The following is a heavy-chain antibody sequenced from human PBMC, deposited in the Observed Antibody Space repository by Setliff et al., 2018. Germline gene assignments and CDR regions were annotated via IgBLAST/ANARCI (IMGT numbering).Heavy chain of an antibody. CDR2: TRHKARSYTT. V-gene: IGHV3-72*01. J-gene: IGHJ4*02. Sequence: GGSLRLSCAASGFTVSDYYMDWVRQAPGKGLEWVGRTRHKARSYTTEYAASVKGRFTISRDDSRSSLYLQMSGLKTEDTAVYYCARVTSGDQGYSFDYWGQGTLVTVSS. D-gene: IGHD1-26*01. CDR3: ARVTSGDQGYSFDY. CDR1: GFTVSDYY.